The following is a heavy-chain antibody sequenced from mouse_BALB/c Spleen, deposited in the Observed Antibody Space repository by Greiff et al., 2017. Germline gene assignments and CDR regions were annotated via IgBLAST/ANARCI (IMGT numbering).Heavy chain of an antibody. CDR1: GFSLTSYG. CDR2: IWAGGST. J-gene: IGHJ1*01. Sequence: VHLVESGPGLVAPSQSLSITCTVSGFSLTSYGVHWVRQPPGKGLEWLGVIWAGGSTNYNSALMSRLSISKDNSKSQVFLKMNSLQPDDTAMYYCASYSSSYWYFDVWGAGTTVTVSS. D-gene: IGHD1-1*01. CDR3: ASYSSSYWYFDV. V-gene: IGHV2-9*02.